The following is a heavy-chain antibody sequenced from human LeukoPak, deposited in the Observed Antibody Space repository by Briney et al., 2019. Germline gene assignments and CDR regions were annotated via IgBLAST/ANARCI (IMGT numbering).Heavy chain of an antibody. J-gene: IGHJ4*02. D-gene: IGHD5-12*01. CDR3: AREGAATIIDY. CDR2: ISSSSSTI. Sequence: GGPLRLSCAASGFTFSSYSMNWLRQAPGKGVEGVSYISSSSSTISYADSVKGRSNISRDNAKNSPYLQMNSLRAENTAVYYCAREGAATIIDYWGQGTLVTVSS. V-gene: IGHV3-48*01. CDR1: GFTFSSYS.